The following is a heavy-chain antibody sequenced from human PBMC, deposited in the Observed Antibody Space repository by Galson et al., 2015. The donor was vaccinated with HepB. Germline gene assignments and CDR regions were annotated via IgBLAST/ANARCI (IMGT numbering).Heavy chain of an antibody. D-gene: IGHD3-22*01. CDR3: ARDRHDSSGYYYHFDY. V-gene: IGHV3-20*04. CDR2: INWNGGST. J-gene: IGHJ4*02. CDR1: GFTFDDYG. Sequence: SLRLSCAASGFTFDDYGMSWVRQAPGKGLEWVSGINWNGGSTGYADSVKGRFTISRGNAENSLYLQMNSLRAEDTALYYCARDRHDSSGYYYHFDYWGQGTLVTVSS.